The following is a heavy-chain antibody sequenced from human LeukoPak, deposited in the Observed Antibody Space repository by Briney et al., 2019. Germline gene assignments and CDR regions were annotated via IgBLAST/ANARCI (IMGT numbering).Heavy chain of an antibody. J-gene: IGHJ4*02. V-gene: IGHV3-21*01. CDR2: MTNSRSY. D-gene: IGHD6-13*01. CDR1: GFTLNTYS. CDR3: ARDIQQLAQPFDY. Sequence: GGSLRLSCTVSGFTLNTYSLNWVRRAPGKGLEWVSFMTNSRSYYADSVKGRFTISRDNTKNSLYLQMNSLRAEDTAVYYCARDIQQLAQPFDYWGRGTLVTVSS.